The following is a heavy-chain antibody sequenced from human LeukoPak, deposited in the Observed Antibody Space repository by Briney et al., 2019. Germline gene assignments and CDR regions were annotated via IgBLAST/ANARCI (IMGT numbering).Heavy chain of an antibody. CDR2: INPNSGST. J-gene: IGHJ5*02. V-gene: IGHV1-2*02. CDR3: ARDGTETGIAAAGIKFDP. CDR1: GYTFTGYY. Sequence: ASVKVSCKASGYTFTGYYMHWVRQAPGQGLVWMGWINPNSGSTNYAQKFQGRVTMTRATSISTAYMELSRLRSDDTAVYYCARDGTETGIAAAGIKFDPWGQGTLVTVSS. D-gene: IGHD6-13*01.